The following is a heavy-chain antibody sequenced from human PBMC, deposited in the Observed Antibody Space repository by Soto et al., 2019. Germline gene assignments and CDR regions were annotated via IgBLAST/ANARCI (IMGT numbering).Heavy chain of an antibody. Sequence: GGSLRLSCAASGFTFSNYGMHWVRQAPGKALDWVAVISKDGDTDYYADSVKGRFAISRDNSKNTVYLQMNSLRAEDTAVYYCARDNPRSSGWDVWGQGTTVTVSS. V-gene: IGHV3-30*03. J-gene: IGHJ6*02. CDR2: ISKDGDTD. CDR3: ARDNPRSSGWDV. CDR1: GFTFSNYG.